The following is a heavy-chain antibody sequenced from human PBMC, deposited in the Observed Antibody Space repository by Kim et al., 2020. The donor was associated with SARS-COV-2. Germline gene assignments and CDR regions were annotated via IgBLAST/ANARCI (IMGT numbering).Heavy chain of an antibody. CDR2: IKSKTDGGTT. V-gene: IGHV3-15*01. D-gene: IGHD3-9*01. CDR3: TTHYDILTGYYTFDY. Sequence: GGSLRLSCAASGFTFSNAWMSWVRQAPGKGLEWVGRIKSKTDGGTTVYAAPVKGRFTISRDDSKNTLYLQMNSLKTEDTAVYYCTTHYDILTGYYTFDYWGQGTLVTVSS. J-gene: IGHJ4*02. CDR1: GFTFSNAW.